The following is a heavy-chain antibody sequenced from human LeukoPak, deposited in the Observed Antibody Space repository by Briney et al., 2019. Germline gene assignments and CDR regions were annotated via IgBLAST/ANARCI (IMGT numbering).Heavy chain of an antibody. D-gene: IGHD3-22*01. J-gene: IGHJ6*03. CDR2: ISSSGSTI. V-gene: IGHV3-11*01. CDR3: ARKYYYDSSGYYVYYYYYMDV. Sequence: PGGSLRLSCAASGFTFSDYYMSWIRQAPGKGLEWVSYISSSGSTIYYADSVKGRFTISRDNSKNTLYLQMNSLRAEDTAVYYCARKYYYDSSGYYVYYYYYMDVWGKGTTVTISS. CDR1: GFTFSDYY.